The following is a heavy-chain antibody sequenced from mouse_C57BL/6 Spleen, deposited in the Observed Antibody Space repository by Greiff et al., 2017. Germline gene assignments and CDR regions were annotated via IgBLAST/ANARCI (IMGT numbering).Heavy chain of an antibody. CDR1: GYAFSSSW. CDR2: IYPGDGDT. Sequence: QVQLQQSGPELVKPGASVKISCKASGYAFSSSWMNWVKQRPGKGLEWIGRIYPGDGDTNYNGKFKGKATLTAEKSSSTAYMQLSSLTSEDSAVYFCARGDYDYDGHWYFDVWGTGTTVTVSS. V-gene: IGHV1-82*01. J-gene: IGHJ1*03. CDR3: ARGDYDYDGHWYFDV. D-gene: IGHD2-4*01.